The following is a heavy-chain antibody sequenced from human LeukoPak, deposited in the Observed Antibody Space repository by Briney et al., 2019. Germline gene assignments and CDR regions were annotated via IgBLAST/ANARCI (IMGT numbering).Heavy chain of an antibody. CDR2: ISASGGST. CDR1: GFTFSSYA. Sequence: GGSLRLSCAASGFTFSSYAMNWVRQASGKGLEWVSGISASGGSTYYADSVKGRFTISRDNSKNTLYLQMNSLRAEDTAIYYCAKDATTVVTFFDYWGQGTLVTVSS. J-gene: IGHJ4*02. D-gene: IGHD4-23*01. CDR3: AKDATTVVTFFDY. V-gene: IGHV3-23*01.